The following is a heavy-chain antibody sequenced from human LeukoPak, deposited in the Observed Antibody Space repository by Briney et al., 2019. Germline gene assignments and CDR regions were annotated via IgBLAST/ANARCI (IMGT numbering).Heavy chain of an antibody. Sequence: ASVKVSCKASGYTFTDYYMHWVRQAPGQGLEWMGRINPNSGGTNYAQKFQGRVTMTRDTSISTAYMELSRLRSDDTAVYYCARGAGNGDYFDYWGQGTLVTVSS. V-gene: IGHV1-2*06. D-gene: IGHD4-17*01. CDR3: ARGAGNGDYFDY. CDR1: GYTFTDYY. J-gene: IGHJ4*02. CDR2: INPNSGGT.